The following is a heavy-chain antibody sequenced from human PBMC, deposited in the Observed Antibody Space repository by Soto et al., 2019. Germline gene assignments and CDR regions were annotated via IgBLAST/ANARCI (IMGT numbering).Heavy chain of an antibody. V-gene: IGHV3-30*18. Sequence: PGGSLRLSCAASGFTFSSYGMHWVRQAPGKGLEWVAVISYDGSNKYYADSVKGRFTISRDNSKNTLYLQMNSLRAEDTAVYYCAKTYVDIMFRGPTEFDYWGQGTLVTVSS. D-gene: IGHD5-12*01. J-gene: IGHJ4*02. CDR3: AKTYVDIMFRGPTEFDY. CDR1: GFTFSSYG. CDR2: ISYDGSNK.